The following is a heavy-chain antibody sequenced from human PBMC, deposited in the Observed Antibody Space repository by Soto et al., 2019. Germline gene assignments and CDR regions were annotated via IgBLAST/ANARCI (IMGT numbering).Heavy chain of an antibody. Sequence: SETLSLTCTVSGGSISSSSYYWGWIRQPPGKGLEWIGSIYYSGSTYYNPSLKSRVTISVDTSKNQFSLKLSSVTAADTAVYYCASRYGDYHYFDYWGQGTLVTVS. V-gene: IGHV4-39*01. CDR3: ASRYGDYHYFDY. CDR2: IYYSGST. CDR1: GGSISSSSYY. J-gene: IGHJ4*02. D-gene: IGHD4-17*01.